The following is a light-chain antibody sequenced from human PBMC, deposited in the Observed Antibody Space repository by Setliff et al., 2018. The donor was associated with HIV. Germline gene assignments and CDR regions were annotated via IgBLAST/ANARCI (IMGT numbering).Light chain of an antibody. CDR3: CSYTRGGTYV. V-gene: IGLV2-23*01. Sequence: QSALTQPASVSGSPGQSITISCTGSSSDVGKYDLVSWYQQYPGKAPRLIIYGDSERPSGVSTRFSGSKSGNTASLTISGLQADDEAHYYCCSYTRGGTYVFGSGTKVTVL. CDR1: SSDVGKYDL. CDR2: GDS. J-gene: IGLJ1*01.